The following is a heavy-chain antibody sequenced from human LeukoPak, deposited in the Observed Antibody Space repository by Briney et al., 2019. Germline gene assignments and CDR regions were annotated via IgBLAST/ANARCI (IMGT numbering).Heavy chain of an antibody. V-gene: IGHV3-23*01. CDR2: ISGGGETT. D-gene: IGHD4-17*01. J-gene: IGHJ4*02. CDR3: ARDYADYVGYFFFDY. Sequence: GGSLRLSCAASGFTFNNYAMNWVRQAPGKGLWWVSSISGGGETTYYADSAKGRFTISRDNSQNTLYLQMNSLRAEDTAVYYCARDYADYVGYFFFDYWGQGTLVTVSS. CDR1: GFTFNNYA.